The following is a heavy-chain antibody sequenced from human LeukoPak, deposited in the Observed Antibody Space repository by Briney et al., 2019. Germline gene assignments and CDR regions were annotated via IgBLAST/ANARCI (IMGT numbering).Heavy chain of an antibody. D-gene: IGHD3-22*01. CDR2: INHSGST. CDR3: ARVSRNYYDSSGYYYANWFDP. V-gene: IGHV4-34*01. Sequence: SETLSLTCAVYGGSLSVYYWSWIRQPPGKGLEWIGEINHSGSTNYNPSLKSRVTISVDTSKNQLSLKLSSVTAADTAVYYCARVSRNYYDSSGYYYANWFDPWGQGTLVTVSS. CDR1: GGSLSVYY. J-gene: IGHJ5*02.